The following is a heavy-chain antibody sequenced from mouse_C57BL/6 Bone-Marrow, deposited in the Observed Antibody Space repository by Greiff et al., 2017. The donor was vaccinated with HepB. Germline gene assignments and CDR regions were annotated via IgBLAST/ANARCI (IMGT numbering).Heavy chain of an antibody. Sequence: EVHLVESGGGLVKPGGSLKLSCAASGFTFSDYGMHWVRQAPEKGLEWVAYISSGSSTIYYADTVKGRFTISRDNAKNTLFLQMTSLRSEDTAMYYCARGYYGSSPYGYFDVWGTGTTVTVSS. CDR2: ISSGSSTI. J-gene: IGHJ1*03. CDR3: ARGYYGSSPYGYFDV. CDR1: GFTFSDYG. V-gene: IGHV5-17*01. D-gene: IGHD1-1*01.